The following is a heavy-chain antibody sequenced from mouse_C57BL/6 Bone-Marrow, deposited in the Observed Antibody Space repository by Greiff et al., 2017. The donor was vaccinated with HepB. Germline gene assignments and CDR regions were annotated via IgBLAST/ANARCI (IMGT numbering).Heavy chain of an antibody. CDR3: ARENGGDYAMDY. J-gene: IGHJ4*01. CDR2: INPNNGGT. CDR1: GYTFTDYY. V-gene: IGHV1-26*01. Sequence: EVKLQQSGPELVKPGASVKISCKASGYTFTDYYMNWVKQSHGKSLEWIGDINPNNGGTSYNQKFKGKATLTVDKSSSTAYMELRSLTSEDSAVYYCARENGGDYAMDYWGQGTSVTVSS.